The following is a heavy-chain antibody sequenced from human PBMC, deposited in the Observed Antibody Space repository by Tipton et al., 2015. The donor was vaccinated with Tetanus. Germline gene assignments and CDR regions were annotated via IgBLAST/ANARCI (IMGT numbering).Heavy chain of an antibody. CDR1: GFTFSNYA. Sequence: SLSLSCAASGFTFSNYAMAWVRQAPGKGLEWVSGISVRGSHTYYADPVKGRFSISRDNSKNTVYLQMNSLRDEDTAGYYCAKDPASRGWFDLWGQGTLVSVTS. CDR2: ISVRGSHT. CDR3: AKDPASRGWFDL. J-gene: IGHJ5*02. V-gene: IGHV3-23*01.